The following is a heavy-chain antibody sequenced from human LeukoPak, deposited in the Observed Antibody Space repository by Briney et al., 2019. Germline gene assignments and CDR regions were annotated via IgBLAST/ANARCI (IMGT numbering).Heavy chain of an antibody. CDR2: VSAHNGNT. CDR1: GHTFTIYG. V-gene: IGHV1-18*01. CDR3: ARDRTYMITFGGVIVLSH. Sequence: ASVKVSCKASGHTFTIYGISWVRQAPGQGLEWMGWVSAHNGNTDYAKKFQGRVTMTTDRSTSTVYMEMRSLRSDDSAVYYCARDRTYMITFGGVIVLSHWGQGALVTVSS. D-gene: IGHD3-16*02. J-gene: IGHJ4*02.